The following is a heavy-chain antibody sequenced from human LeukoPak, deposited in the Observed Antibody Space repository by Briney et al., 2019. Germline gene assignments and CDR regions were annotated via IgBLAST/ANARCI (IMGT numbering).Heavy chain of an antibody. CDR1: GFTFSSYW. CDR3: ARKVGATSYYYYGMDV. Sequence: GGSLRLSCAASGFTFSSYWMSWVRQAPGKGLEWVANIKQDGSEKYYVDSVKGRFTISRDNAKNSLYLQMNSLRAEDTAVYYCARKVGATSYYYYGMDVWGQGTTVTVSS. V-gene: IGHV3-7*01. CDR2: IKQDGSEK. J-gene: IGHJ6*02. D-gene: IGHD1-26*01.